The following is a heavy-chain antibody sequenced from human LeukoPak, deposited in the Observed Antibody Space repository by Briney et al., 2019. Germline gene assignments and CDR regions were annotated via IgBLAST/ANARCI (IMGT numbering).Heavy chain of an antibody. D-gene: IGHD3-9*01. CDR3: ATHAFDWLFGPPLN. CDR1: GFTFSSYS. J-gene: IGHJ4*02. Sequence: GGSLRLSCAASGFTFSSYSMSWDRQAPGKGLEWVANIKQDGSEKNYVGSVKGRFTIARDNAKNSLYLQMNSLRADDTAVYYCATHAFDWLFGPPLNWGQGTLVTVSS. V-gene: IGHV3-7*03. CDR2: IKQDGSEK.